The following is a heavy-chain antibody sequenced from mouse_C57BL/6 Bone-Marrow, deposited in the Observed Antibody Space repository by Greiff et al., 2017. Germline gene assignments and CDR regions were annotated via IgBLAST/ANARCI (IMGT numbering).Heavy chain of an antibody. CDR3: AIDWLLPPDG. V-gene: IGHV5-4*01. CDR1: GFTFSSYA. D-gene: IGHD2-3*01. CDR2: ISDGGSYT. J-gene: IGHJ2*01. Sequence: EVQGVESGGGLVQPGGSPILYSAASGFTFSSYALSSVRQTPERRLDRVATISDGGSYTYSPDNVQGRFTISRDNDKNNLYLQMSHLKSEDTAMYYCAIDWLLPPDGWGQGSTLRV.